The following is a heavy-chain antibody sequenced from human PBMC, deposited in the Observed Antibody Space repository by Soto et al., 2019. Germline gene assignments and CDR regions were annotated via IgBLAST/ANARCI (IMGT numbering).Heavy chain of an antibody. J-gene: IGHJ4*02. Sequence: SETLSVTCTVSADSFSKYYWTWIRQPPGKGLEWIGYIYFNGNTKYNPSLEGRLTIPIDTSKKEFSLQLSSVTAADAAVYYCASVTFGGIVLAHWGQGTLVT. CDR3: ASVTFGGIVLAH. D-gene: IGHD3-16*01. V-gene: IGHV4-59*01. CDR1: ADSFSKYY. CDR2: IYFNGNT.